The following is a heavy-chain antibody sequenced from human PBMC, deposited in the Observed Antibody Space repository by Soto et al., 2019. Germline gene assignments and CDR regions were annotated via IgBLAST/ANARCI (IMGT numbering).Heavy chain of an antibody. Sequence: GGSLRLSCAASGFTFSSYGMHWVRQAPGKGLEWVAVISYDGSNKYYADSVKGRFTISRDNSKNTLYLQMNSLRAEDTAVYYCAKDYRWFGEPQSYGMDVWGQGTTVTVSS. CDR2: ISYDGSNK. V-gene: IGHV3-30*18. D-gene: IGHD3-10*01. CDR3: AKDYRWFGEPQSYGMDV. J-gene: IGHJ6*02. CDR1: GFTFSSYG.